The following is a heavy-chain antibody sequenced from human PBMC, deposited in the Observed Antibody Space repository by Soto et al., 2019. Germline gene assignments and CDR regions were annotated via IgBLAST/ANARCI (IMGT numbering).Heavy chain of an antibody. V-gene: IGHV1-2*04. CDR3: ARDHGEAYYDFWSGYYPDYGMDV. CDR2: INPSSGRT. Sequence: ASVKVSCKASGYTFTSYYMHWVRQAPGQGLEWMGIINPSSGRTNYAQKFQGWVTMTRDTSISTAYMELSRLRSDDTAVYYCARDHGEAYYDFWSGYYPDYGMDVWGQGTTVTVSS. D-gene: IGHD3-3*01. J-gene: IGHJ6*02. CDR1: GYTFTSYY.